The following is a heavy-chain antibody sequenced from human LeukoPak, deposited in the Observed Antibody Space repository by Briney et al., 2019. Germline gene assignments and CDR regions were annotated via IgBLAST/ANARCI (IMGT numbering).Heavy chain of an antibody. V-gene: IGHV4-59*12. CDR1: GGSTSSYY. J-gene: IGHJ6*01. CDR2: VHNTGST. Sequence: PSETLSLTCSVSGGSTSSYYWSWIRQPPGRGLEWIGYVHNTGSTNYNASLKSRVTISGDRSKSQFSLKLSSVAAADTAVYYCARANYDTNGNRRYYNYYGLDVWGQGTTVTVST. D-gene: IGHD2-8*01. CDR3: ARANYDTNGNRRYYNYYGLDV.